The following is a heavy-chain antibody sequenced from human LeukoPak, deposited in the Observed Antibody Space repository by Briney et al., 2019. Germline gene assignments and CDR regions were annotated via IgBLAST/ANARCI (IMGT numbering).Heavy chain of an antibody. CDR3: ARLGSGSYYGYDYFDY. J-gene: IGHJ4*02. CDR2: INWNGGSK. D-gene: IGHD1-26*01. V-gene: IGHV3-20*04. Sequence: GGSPRLSCAASGFTFYDYGMSWVRHAPGKGLEWGSGINWNGGSKGYADSVKGRFTISRDNAKNSLYLQMNSLRAEDTALYYCARLGSGSYYGYDYFDYWGQGTLVTVSS. CDR1: GFTFYDYG.